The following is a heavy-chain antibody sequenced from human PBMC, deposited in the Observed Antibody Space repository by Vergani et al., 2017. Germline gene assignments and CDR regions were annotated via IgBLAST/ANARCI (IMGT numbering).Heavy chain of an antibody. CDR1: GGTFGRHA. J-gene: IGHJ6*04. V-gene: IGHV1-69*12. CDR3: AREKYGPGNDPVYFYYGMDV. CDR2: IIPMFGTT. D-gene: IGHD3-10*01. Sequence: QFQLVQSGNEVKKPGSSVKISCEASGGTFGRHAISWVRQAPGAGLEWMGGIIPMFGTTSYPQKFQGRVTISADASTRTVYMEVSSLSVEDTALYYCAREKYGPGNDPVYFYYGMDVWCEGTTVTVSS.